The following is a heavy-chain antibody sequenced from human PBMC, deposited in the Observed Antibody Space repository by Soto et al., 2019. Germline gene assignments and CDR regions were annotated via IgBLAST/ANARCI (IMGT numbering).Heavy chain of an antibody. V-gene: IGHV1-8*01. Sequence: GASVKVSCKASGYTFTSYDINWVRQATGQGLEWMGWMNPNSGNTGYAQKFQGRVTMTRNTSISTAYMELSSLRSEDTAVYYCARCYSGGGYYYYYGMDVWGQGTTVTVSS. CDR2: MNPNSGNT. CDR1: GYTFTSYD. CDR3: ARCYSGGGYYYYYGMDV. J-gene: IGHJ6*02. D-gene: IGHD2-21*01.